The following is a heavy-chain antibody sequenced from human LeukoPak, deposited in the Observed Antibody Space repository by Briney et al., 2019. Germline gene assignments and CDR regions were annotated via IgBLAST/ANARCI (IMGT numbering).Heavy chain of an antibody. J-gene: IGHJ4*02. D-gene: IGHD1-1*01. CDR2: INHSGSI. CDR3: ARQLWDSYFDY. V-gene: IGHV4-34*01. CDR1: GGSFSCYY. Sequence: PSETLSLTCAVYGGSFSCYYWSWIRQPPGKGLEWIGEINHSGSINYNPSLKSRVTISVDTSKNQFSLKLSSVTAADTAVYYCARQLWDSYFDYWGQGTLVTVSS.